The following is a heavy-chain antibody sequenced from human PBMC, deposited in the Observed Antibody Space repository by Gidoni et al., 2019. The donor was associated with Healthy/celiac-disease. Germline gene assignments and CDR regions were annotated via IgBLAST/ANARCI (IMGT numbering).Heavy chain of an antibody. D-gene: IGHD7-27*01. Sequence: EVQRVEAGGGLVQPGGSLRRSCAASGFTVSSNYMSWVRQAQGKGLEWFSVIYSGGSTYYADSVKGRFTISRDNSKNPLYLQMNSLRAEDTAVYYCARAPWGSDYWGQGTLVTVSS. J-gene: IGHJ4*02. V-gene: IGHV3-66*02. CDR1: GFTVSSNY. CDR2: IYSGGST. CDR3: ARAPWGSDY.